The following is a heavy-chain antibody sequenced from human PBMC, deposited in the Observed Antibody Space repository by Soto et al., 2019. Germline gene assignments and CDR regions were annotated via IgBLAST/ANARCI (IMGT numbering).Heavy chain of an antibody. J-gene: IGHJ5*02. CDR2: IYYSGST. V-gene: IGHV4-39*01. D-gene: IGHD6-13*01. Sequence: QLQLQESGPGLVKPSETLSLTCTGSGGSISSSSYYWGWIRQPPGKGLEWIGSIYYSGSTYYNPSLKSRVTISVDTSKNQFSLKLSSVTAADTAVYYCASPGKAYSSRWYELGNWFDPWGQGTLVTVSS. CDR1: GGSISSSSYY. CDR3: ASPGKAYSSRWYELGNWFDP.